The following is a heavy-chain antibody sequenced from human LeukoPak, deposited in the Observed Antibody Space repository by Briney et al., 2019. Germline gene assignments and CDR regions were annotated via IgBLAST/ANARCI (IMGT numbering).Heavy chain of an antibody. CDR3: ARARHCSSTSCYVSDWFDP. Sequence: ASVKVSCKASGYTFTSYGISWVRQAPGQGLEWMGWISAYNGHTNYAQKLQGRVTMTTDTSTSTAYMELRSLRSDDTAVYYCARARHCSSTSCYVSDWFDPWGQGTLVTVSS. D-gene: IGHD2-2*01. J-gene: IGHJ5*02. V-gene: IGHV1-18*01. CDR2: ISAYNGHT. CDR1: GYTFTSYG.